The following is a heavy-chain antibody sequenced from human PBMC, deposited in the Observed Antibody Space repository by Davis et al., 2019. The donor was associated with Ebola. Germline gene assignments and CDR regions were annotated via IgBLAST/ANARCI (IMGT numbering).Heavy chain of an antibody. Sequence: GESLKISCAASGFIFSNCAMYWVRQAPGKGLEWVSIIGTGHDTYYADSVKGRFTISRDNAKNSLYLQMNSLRAEDTAVYYCARDYYGSGSYPLNWFDPWGQGTLVTVSS. CDR3: ARDYYGSGSYPLNWFDP. V-gene: IGHV3-21*04. CDR1: GFIFSNCA. J-gene: IGHJ5*02. CDR2: IGTGHDT. D-gene: IGHD3-10*01.